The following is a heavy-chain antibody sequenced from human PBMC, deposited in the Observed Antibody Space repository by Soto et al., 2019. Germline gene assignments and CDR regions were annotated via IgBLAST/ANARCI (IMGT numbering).Heavy chain of an antibody. Sequence: GGSLRLSSAAYGFTFSSYGMHWVRQAPGKGLEWVAVIWYDGSNKYYADSVKGRFTISRDNSKNTLYLQMNSLRAEDTAVYYCARDRARLAEAYYVMDVWGQGT. J-gene: IGHJ6*02. CDR2: IWYDGSNK. D-gene: IGHD4-17*01. CDR1: GFTFSSYG. CDR3: ARDRARLAEAYYVMDV. V-gene: IGHV3-33*01.